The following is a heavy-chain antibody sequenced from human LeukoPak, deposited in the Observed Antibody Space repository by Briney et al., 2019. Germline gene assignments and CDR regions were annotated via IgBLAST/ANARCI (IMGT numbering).Heavy chain of an antibody. CDR3: ARDRGGYSTDFDF. J-gene: IGHJ4*02. V-gene: IGHV3-23*01. CDR2: LNRDGTRT. D-gene: IGHD6-13*01. Sequence: GGSLRPSCAASGFTFSTSVMSWVRQVPGKGLEWVSTLNRDGTRTYYSLSSSGRFIVSRDNSMNTLYLQMNGLRADDTAVYYCARDRGGYSTDFDFWGQGTLVTVTS. CDR1: GFTFSTSV.